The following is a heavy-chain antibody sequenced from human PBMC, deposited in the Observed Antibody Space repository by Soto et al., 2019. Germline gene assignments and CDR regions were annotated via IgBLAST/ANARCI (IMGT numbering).Heavy chain of an antibody. V-gene: IGHV4-31*03. CDR3: ARGAVPGWFDP. CDR2: IYHSGST. Sequence: QVQLQESGPGLVKPSQTLSLTCTVSGGSISSGGYYWSWIRQHPGKGLEWIGYIYHSGSTYYNPSLKSRVTISVDTSKKQFSLKLSSVTAADTAVYYRARGAVPGWFDPWGQGTLVTVSS. J-gene: IGHJ5*02. CDR1: GGSISSGGYY.